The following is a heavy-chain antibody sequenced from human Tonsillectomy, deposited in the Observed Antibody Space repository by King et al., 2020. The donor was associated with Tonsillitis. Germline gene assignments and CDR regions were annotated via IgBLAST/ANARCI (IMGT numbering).Heavy chain of an antibody. V-gene: IGHV4-31*03. D-gene: IGHD2-2*01. CDR3: ARVGVAVPPATVDN. Sequence: VQLQESGPGLVKPSQTLSLTCTVSGGSVSSGGYYWSWIRQHPGKGLDWIGYIYYTGSTYYNPSLKSRVTISVDTSKNLFSLNLSSVTAADTAVYFCARVGVAVPPATVDNWGQGTLVTVSS. CDR2: IYYTGST. J-gene: IGHJ4*02. CDR1: GGSVSSGGYY.